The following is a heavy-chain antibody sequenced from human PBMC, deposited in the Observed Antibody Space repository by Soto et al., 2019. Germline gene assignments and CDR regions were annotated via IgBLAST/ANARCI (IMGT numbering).Heavy chain of an antibody. CDR3: AREGGDYFNYYYYYGMDV. Sequence: LGESLKISCKGSGYSFTSYWIGWVRQMPGKGLEWMGIIYPGDSDTRYSPSFQGQVTISADKPISTAYLQWSSLKASDTAMYYCAREGGDYFNYYYYYGMDVWGQGTTVTVSS. V-gene: IGHV5-51*01. J-gene: IGHJ6*02. D-gene: IGHD4-17*01. CDR2: IYPGDSDT. CDR1: GYSFTSYW.